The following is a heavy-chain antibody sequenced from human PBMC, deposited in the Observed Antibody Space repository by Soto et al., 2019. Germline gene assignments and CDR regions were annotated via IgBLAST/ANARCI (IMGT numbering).Heavy chain of an antibody. D-gene: IGHD3-22*01. V-gene: IGHV3-23*01. J-gene: IGHJ6*02. CDR3: AKDKFQGNYDSSGYPFYYYYGMDV. Sequence: PGGSLRLSCAASGFTYSSHGMSWVRRAPGKGLEWIAGLSRGGGSTYYADSVKGRFTISRDNSKNTLYLQMNSLRAEDTAVYYCAKDKFQGNYDSSGYPFYYYYGMDVWGQGTTVTVSS. CDR1: GFTYSSHG. CDR2: LSRGGGST.